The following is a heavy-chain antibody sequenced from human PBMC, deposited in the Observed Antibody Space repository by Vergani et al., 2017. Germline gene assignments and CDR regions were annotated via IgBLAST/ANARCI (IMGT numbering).Heavy chain of an antibody. V-gene: IGHV1-69*01. D-gene: IGHD3-9*01. CDR3: ATPREYYDILTGYKHYYYGMDV. Sequence: QVQLVQSGAEVKKPGSSVKVSCKASGGTFSSYAISWVRQAPGQGLEWMGGIIPIFGTANYAQKFQGRVTITADESTSTAYMELSSLRSEDTAVYYCATPREYYDILTGYKHYYYGMDVWGQGTTVTVSS. J-gene: IGHJ6*02. CDR2: IIPIFGTA. CDR1: GGTFSSYA.